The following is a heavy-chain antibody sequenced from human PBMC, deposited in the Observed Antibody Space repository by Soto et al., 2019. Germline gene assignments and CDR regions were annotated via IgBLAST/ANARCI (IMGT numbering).Heavy chain of an antibody. CDR2: IIPISDTT. Sequence: QVQLVQSGAEVQKPGSSVKVSCKASGGTFSSYAISWVRQAPGQGLEWMGGIIPISDTTNYAQKFQGRVTITADESTRTAYMELSSLRSEDTAVYYCARSQGSSTSLEIYYYYYYGMDVWGQGTTVTVSS. V-gene: IGHV1-69*01. CDR1: GGTFSSYA. J-gene: IGHJ6*02. CDR3: ARSQGSSTSLEIYYYYYYGMDV. D-gene: IGHD2-2*01.